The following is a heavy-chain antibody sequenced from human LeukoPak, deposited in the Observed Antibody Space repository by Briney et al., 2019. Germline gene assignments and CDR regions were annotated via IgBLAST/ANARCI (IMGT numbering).Heavy chain of an antibody. Sequence: GGSLRLSCAASGFTFSSYWMSWVRQATGKGLEWVANIKQDGSEKYYVDSVKGRFTISRDNAKNSLYLQMNSLRAEDTAVYYCARDNTIFGVVMGGYDYWGQGTLVTVSS. D-gene: IGHD3-3*01. V-gene: IGHV3-7*01. CDR1: GFTFSSYW. J-gene: IGHJ4*02. CDR2: IKQDGSEK. CDR3: ARDNTIFGVVMGGYDY.